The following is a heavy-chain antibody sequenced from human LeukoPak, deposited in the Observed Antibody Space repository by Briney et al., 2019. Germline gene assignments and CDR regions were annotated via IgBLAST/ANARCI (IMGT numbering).Heavy chain of an antibody. CDR2: TNHSGST. CDR1: GGSFSGYY. CDR3: ARRTVTNNWFDP. Sequence: SETLSLTCAVYGGSFSGYYWSWIRQPPGKGLEWIGETNHSGSTNYNPSLKSRVTISVDTSKNQFSLKLSSVTAADTAVYYCARRTVTNNWFDPWGQGTLVTVSS. J-gene: IGHJ5*02. V-gene: IGHV4-34*01. D-gene: IGHD4-17*01.